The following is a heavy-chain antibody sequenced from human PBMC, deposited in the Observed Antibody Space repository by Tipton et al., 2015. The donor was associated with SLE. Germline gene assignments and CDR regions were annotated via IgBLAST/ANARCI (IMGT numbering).Heavy chain of an antibody. J-gene: IGHJ3*02. CDR2: IYTSGST. Sequence: TLSLTCTVSGGSISSGSYYWSWIQQPAGKGLEWIGYIYTSGSTNYNPSLKSRVTISVDTSKNQFSLKLSSVTAADTAVYYCARVHYYDSSGYCDAFDIWGQGTMVTVSS. CDR3: ARVHYYDSSGYCDAFDI. V-gene: IGHV4-61*09. D-gene: IGHD3-22*01. CDR1: GGSISSGSYY.